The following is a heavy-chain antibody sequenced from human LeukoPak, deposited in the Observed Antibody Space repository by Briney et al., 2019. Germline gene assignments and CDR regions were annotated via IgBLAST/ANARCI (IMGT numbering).Heavy chain of an antibody. CDR3: ARASYGAHFDH. V-gene: IGHV4-39*07. CDR1: GGSISSSSYY. D-gene: IGHD5-18*01. CDR2: IYYSGST. J-gene: IGHJ4*02. Sequence: SETLSLTCTVSGGSISSSSYYWGWIRQPPGKGLEWIGSIYYSGSTYYNPSLKSRVTISVDTSKNQFSLKLSSVTAADTAVYYCARASYGAHFDHWGQGTLVTVSS.